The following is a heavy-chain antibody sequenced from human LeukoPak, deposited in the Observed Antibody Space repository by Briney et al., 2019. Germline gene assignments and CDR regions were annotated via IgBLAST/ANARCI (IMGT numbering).Heavy chain of an antibody. V-gene: IGHV3-30*04. CDR3: ARDLGYSSGPNY. CDR1: GFTFSSYA. J-gene: IGHJ4*02. Sequence: GGSLRLSCAASGFTFSSYAMHWVRQAPGKGLEWVAVISYDGSNKYYADSVKGRFTISRDNSKNSLYLQMNSLRAEDTAVYYCARDLGYSSGPNYWGQGTRVTVSS. D-gene: IGHD6-19*01. CDR2: ISYDGSNK.